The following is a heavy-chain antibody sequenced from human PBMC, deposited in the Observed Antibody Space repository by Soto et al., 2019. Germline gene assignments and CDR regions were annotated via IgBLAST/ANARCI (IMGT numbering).Heavy chain of an antibody. CDR3: ARFAKEENPKLESWYAFDF. D-gene: IGHD6-13*01. Sequence: VQLQESGPGLVKPSQTLSLTCTVSGGSIRSGGYFWSWVRQQPGKGLEWIGHIYYRGGTSYNPSLESRVAMSVDTSKNEFTLKVNSVTPADTAIYYCARFAKEENPKLESWYAFDFWGRGTLVTVSS. V-gene: IGHV4-31*03. CDR1: GGSIRSGGYF. CDR2: IYYRGGT. J-gene: IGHJ4*02.